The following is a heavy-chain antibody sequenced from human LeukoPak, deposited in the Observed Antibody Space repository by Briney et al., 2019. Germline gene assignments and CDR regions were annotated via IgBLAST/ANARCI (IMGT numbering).Heavy chain of an antibody. Sequence: PSETLSLTCTVSGVSISSSSYYWGWIRQPPGKGLEWIGTIYYSGSTYYNPSLKSRVTISVDTSQNQFSLKVSSLSAADTAVYYCAREISVNWFDPWGQGTLVTVSS. CDR1: GVSISSSSYY. J-gene: IGHJ5*02. CDR3: AREISVNWFDP. CDR2: IYYSGST. V-gene: IGHV4-39*07.